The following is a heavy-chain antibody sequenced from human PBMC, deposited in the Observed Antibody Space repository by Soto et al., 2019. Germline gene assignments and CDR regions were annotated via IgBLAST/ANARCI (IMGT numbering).Heavy chain of an antibody. CDR2: ISWNSGTI. CDR3: AKAADDCSGGQCYGKFDY. Sequence: EVQLVESGGDLVQPGRSLRLSCAASAFTFGAHAMHWVRQTPGKGLEWVSGISWNSGTIGYADSVKGRFTISRDNAKNSLYLQMNSLRAEDTALYYCAKAADDCSGGQCYGKFDYWRQGRLVTVSS. J-gene: IGHJ4*02. D-gene: IGHD2-8*02. CDR1: AFTFGAHA. V-gene: IGHV3-9*01.